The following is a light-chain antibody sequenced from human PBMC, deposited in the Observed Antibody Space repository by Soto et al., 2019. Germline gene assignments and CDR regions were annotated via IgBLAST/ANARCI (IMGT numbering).Light chain of an antibody. J-gene: IGKJ1*01. CDR2: DTS. CDR3: QEYLQWPPGM. Sequence: EIVLTQSPGTLSLSPGERATLSCRASQSVSSRLAWYQQRPGQVPRLLIYDTSTRAPGISARFSGSGSGTEFTLTISTLQSEDFAVYYCQEYLQWPPGMFGQGTKVDIK. V-gene: IGKV3-15*01. CDR1: QSVSSR.